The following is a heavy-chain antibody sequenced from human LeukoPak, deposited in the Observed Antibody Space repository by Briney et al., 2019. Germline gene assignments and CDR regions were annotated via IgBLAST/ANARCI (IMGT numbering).Heavy chain of an antibody. CDR2: INPSGGST. J-gene: IGHJ4*02. V-gene: IGHV1-46*01. D-gene: IGHD3-10*01. Sequence: ASVKVSCKASGYTFTSYYMHWVRQAPGQGLEWMGIINPSGGSTSYAQKFQGRVTMTRDTSTSTVYMELSSRRSEDTAVYYCARAARGELFSYYFDYWGQGTLVTVSS. CDR3: ARAARGELFSYYFDY. CDR1: GYTFTSYY.